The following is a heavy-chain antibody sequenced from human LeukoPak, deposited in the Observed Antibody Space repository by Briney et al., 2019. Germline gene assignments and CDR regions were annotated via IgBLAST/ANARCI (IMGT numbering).Heavy chain of an antibody. CDR3: ARTYYDFWSGYYP. CDR1: GFTFSSYS. D-gene: IGHD3-3*01. J-gene: IGHJ5*02. Sequence: PGGSLRLSCAASGFTFSSYSMNWVRQAPGKGLEWVSYISSSSSTIYYADSVKGRFTISRDNARNSLYLQMNSLRAEDTAVYYCARTYYDFWSGYYPWGQGTLVTVFS. CDR2: ISSSSSTI. V-gene: IGHV3-48*01.